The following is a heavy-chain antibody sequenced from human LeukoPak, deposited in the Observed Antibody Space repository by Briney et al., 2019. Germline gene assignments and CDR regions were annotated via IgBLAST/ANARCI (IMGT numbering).Heavy chain of an antibody. CDR3: ARGADGSGSYPFDY. CDR1: GGSFSGYY. CDR2: INHSGST. D-gene: IGHD3-10*01. V-gene: IGHV4-34*01. J-gene: IGHJ4*02. Sequence: SETLSLTCAVYGGSFSGYYWTWIRQPPGKGLEWIGEINHSGSTNYNPSLKSRVTMSVDTSMNQFSLKLSSVTAADTAVYYCARGADGSGSYPFDYWGQGTLVTVSS.